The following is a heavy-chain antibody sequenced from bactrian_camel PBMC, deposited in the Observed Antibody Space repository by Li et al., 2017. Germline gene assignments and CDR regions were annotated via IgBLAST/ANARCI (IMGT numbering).Heavy chain of an antibody. V-gene: IGHV3S63*01. CDR2: ISTGDGST. D-gene: IGHD2*01. Sequence: HVQLVESGGGSVQAGGSLKLSCGASGFQYCMGWFRQAPGKEREAVARISTGDGSTYYVESVKGRFTISKDNAENTVYLQMNSLQPDDTGMYYCAARPGGAGNPLRSSYYSSWGQGTQVTVS. CDR3: AARPGGAGNPLRSSYYSS. J-gene: IGHJ4*01. CDR1: GFQYC.